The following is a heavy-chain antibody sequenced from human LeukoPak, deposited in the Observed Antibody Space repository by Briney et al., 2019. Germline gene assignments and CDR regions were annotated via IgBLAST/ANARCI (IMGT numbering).Heavy chain of an antibody. J-gene: IGHJ3*02. CDR1: GFTFSGSA. CDR3: KMVAATLAFDI. Sequence: GGSLRLSCAASGFTFSGSAMHWVRQASGKGLEWVGRIRSKANSYATAYAASVKGRFTISRDNSKNTLYLQMNSLRAEDTAVYYCKMVAATLAFDIWGQGTMVTVSS. D-gene: IGHD2-15*01. V-gene: IGHV3-73*01. CDR2: IRSKANSYAT.